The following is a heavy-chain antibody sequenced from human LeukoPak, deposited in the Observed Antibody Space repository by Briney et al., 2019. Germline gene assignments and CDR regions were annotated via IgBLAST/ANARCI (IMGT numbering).Heavy chain of an antibody. J-gene: IGHJ4*02. V-gene: IGHV4-31*03. CDR1: GGSISSGGYY. CDR3: ARGRRYYYDSSGSLHLDY. D-gene: IGHD3-22*01. CDR2: IYYSGST. Sequence: PSETLSLTCTVSGGSISSGGYYWSWIRQHPGKGLEWIGYIYYSGSTYYNPSLKSRVTISVDTSKNQFSLKLSSVTAADTAVYYCARGRRYYYDSSGSLHLDYWGQGTLVTVSS.